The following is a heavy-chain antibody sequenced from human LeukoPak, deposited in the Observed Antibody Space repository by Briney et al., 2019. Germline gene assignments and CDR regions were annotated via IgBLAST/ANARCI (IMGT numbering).Heavy chain of an antibody. J-gene: IGHJ6*02. CDR2: IKSDGSST. V-gene: IGHV3-74*01. CDR3: ARGDGYGMDV. Sequence: GRSLRLSCAVSGFTFSSYWMHWVRQAPGKGLVWVSRIKSDGSSTSYADSVKGRFTISRDNAKNTLYLQMNSLRAEDTAVYYCARGDGYGMDVWGQGTTVTVSS. D-gene: IGHD5-24*01. CDR1: GFTFSSYW.